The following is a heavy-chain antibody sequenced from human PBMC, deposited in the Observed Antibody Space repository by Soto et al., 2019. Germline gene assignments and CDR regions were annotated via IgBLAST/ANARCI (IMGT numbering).Heavy chain of an antibody. CDR2: IYYSGST. Sequence: SETLSLTCTVSGGSISSYYWGWIRQPPGKGLEWIGSIYYSGSTYYNPSLKSRVTISVDTSKNQFSLKLSSVTAADTAVYYCVRHALNPVLRYFDPYHRDNYFDYWGQGTLVTVSS. CDR1: GGSISSYY. V-gene: IGHV4-39*01. D-gene: IGHD3-9*01. CDR3: VRHALNPVLRYFDPYHRDNYFDY. J-gene: IGHJ4*02.